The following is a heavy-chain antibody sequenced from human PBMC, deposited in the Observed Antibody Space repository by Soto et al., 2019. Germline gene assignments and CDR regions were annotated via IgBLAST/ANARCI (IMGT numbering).Heavy chain of an antibody. CDR3: ARDLGQQLVDY. Sequence: ASLKVSCKASGYTFTNFGITWVRQAPGQGLEWMGWISAYNGNTKYAQKLQGRVTMTTDTSTSTAYMELRSLRSDDTAVYYCARDLGQQLVDYWGQGTLVTV. V-gene: IGHV1-18*01. D-gene: IGHD6-13*01. CDR2: ISAYNGNT. CDR1: GYTFTNFG. J-gene: IGHJ4*02.